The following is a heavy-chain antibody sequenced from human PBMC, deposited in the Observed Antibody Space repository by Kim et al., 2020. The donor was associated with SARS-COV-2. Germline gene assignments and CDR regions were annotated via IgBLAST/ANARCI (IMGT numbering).Heavy chain of an antibody. V-gene: IGHV4-34*01. Sequence: ETLSLTCAVYGGSFSGYYWSWIRQPPGKGLEWIGEINHSGSTNYNPPLKSRVTISVDTSKNQFSLKLSSVTAADTAVYYCAGMKRFGLLWFGGHPKDYYYYYGMDVWGQGTTVTVSS. CDR2: INHSGST. D-gene: IGHD3-10*01. CDR1: GGSFSGYY. CDR3: AGMKRFGLLWFGGHPKDYYYYYGMDV. J-gene: IGHJ6*02.